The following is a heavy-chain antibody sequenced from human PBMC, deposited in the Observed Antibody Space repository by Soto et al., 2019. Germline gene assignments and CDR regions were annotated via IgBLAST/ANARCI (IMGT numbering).Heavy chain of an antibody. CDR3: ATNHDDISGRTPLLLDS. Sequence: QVQLQESGPGLVKPSQTLSLTCTVSGDSIGTGGYYWDWIRQHPGKGPEWIGYIHYSGSTYYNPSLKSRHTISLDTSKNQFSLHLSPVTAADTAVYYCATNHDDISGRTPLLLDSWGQGTLVTVSS. V-gene: IGHV4-31*03. CDR2: IHYSGST. J-gene: IGHJ4*02. CDR1: GDSIGTGGYY. D-gene: IGHD3-22*01.